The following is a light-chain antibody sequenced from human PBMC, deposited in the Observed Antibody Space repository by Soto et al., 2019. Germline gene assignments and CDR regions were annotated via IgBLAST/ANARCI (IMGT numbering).Light chain of an antibody. Sequence: EIVLTQSPGTLSLSPGERATLSCRASQSVSSSYLAWYQQKPGQAPRLLIYGASSRATGIPDRFRGSGSGTDVTLTISRLEPEDFAVYYCQQYGSSPLSFGGGTKVEIK. CDR2: GAS. CDR3: QQYGSSPLS. V-gene: IGKV3-20*01. J-gene: IGKJ4*01. CDR1: QSVSSSY.